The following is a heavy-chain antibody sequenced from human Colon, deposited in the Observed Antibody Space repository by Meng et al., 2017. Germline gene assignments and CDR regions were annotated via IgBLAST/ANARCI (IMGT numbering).Heavy chain of an antibody. Sequence: GGSLRLSCVASGFTLSPYGIHWVRQAPGKGLEWVSIIQPGGTTIYYADSVKGRFTISRDDSKKTVYLEMNSLRAEDTAVYYFGRGGFGSHHAFDFWGQGTLVTVSS. D-gene: IGHD3-16*01. CDR3: GRGGFGSHHAFDF. CDR2: IQPGGTTI. CDR1: GFTLSPYG. V-gene: IGHV3-30*02. J-gene: IGHJ3*01.